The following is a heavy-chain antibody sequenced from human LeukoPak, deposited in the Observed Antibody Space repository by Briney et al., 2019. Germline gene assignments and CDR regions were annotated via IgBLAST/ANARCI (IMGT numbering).Heavy chain of an antibody. CDR2: IGYDGSNT. V-gene: IGHV3-30*18. Sequence: PGGSLRLSCAASGFIFRSSGMHWVRQAPGEGLEWLAVIGYDGSNTYYADSVKGRFTISRDNSKNMLYLLMNSLRAEDTAVYYCAKDPLYTYDYSRVSYGMDVWGLGTTVTVSS. CDR1: GFIFRSSG. D-gene: IGHD5-18*01. CDR3: AKDPLYTYDYSRVSYGMDV. J-gene: IGHJ6*02.